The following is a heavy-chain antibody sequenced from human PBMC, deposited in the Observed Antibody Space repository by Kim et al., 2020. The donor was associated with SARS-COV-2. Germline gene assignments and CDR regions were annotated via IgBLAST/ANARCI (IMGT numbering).Heavy chain of an antibody. V-gene: IGHV4-59*01. J-gene: IGHJ4*02. CDR1: GGSISSYY. CDR3: ARAPYDYVWGSYRRKSFYFDY. CDR2: IYYSGST. D-gene: IGHD3-16*02. Sequence: SETLSLTCTVSGGSISSYYWIWIRQPPGKGLEWIGYIYYSGSTNYNPSLKSRVTISVDTSKNQFSLKLSSVTAADTAVYYCARAPYDYVWGSYRRKSFYFDYWGQGTLVTVSS.